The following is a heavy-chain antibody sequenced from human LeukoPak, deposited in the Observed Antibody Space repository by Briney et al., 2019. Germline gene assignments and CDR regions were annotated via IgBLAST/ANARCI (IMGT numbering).Heavy chain of an antibody. D-gene: IGHD3-9*01. CDR1: GFTFSSYE. CDR3: ARWYYDILTGYYWFDP. CDR2: ISSSGSTI. J-gene: IGHJ5*02. Sequence: PGGSLRLSCAASGFTFSSYEMNWVRQAPGKGLEWVSYISSSGSTIYYADSVKGRFTISRDNAKNSLYLQMNSLRAEDTAVYYFARWYYDILTGYYWFDPWGQGTLVTVSS. V-gene: IGHV3-48*03.